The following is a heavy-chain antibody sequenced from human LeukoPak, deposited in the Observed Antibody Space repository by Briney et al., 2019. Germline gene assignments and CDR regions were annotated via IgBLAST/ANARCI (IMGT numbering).Heavy chain of an antibody. Sequence: SETLSLTCTVSGGSISSGDYYWSWIHQPPGKGLEWIGYIYYSGSTYYNPSLKSRVTISVDTSKNQFSLKLSSVTAADTAVYYCARDSSGYYFDIWGQGTMVTVSS. CDR1: GGSISSGDYY. CDR3: ARDSSGYYFDI. J-gene: IGHJ3*02. V-gene: IGHV4-30-4*01. D-gene: IGHD3-22*01. CDR2: IYYSGST.